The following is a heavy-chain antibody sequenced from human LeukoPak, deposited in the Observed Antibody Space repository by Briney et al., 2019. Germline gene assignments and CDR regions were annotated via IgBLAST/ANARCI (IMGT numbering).Heavy chain of an antibody. CDR3: TTDSYYYDSSGLGLVDY. Sequence: GGSLRLSCAASGFTFSNAWMSWVRQAPGKGLEWVGRIKSKTDGGTTDYAAPVKGRFTISRDDSKNTLYLQMNSLKTEDTAVYYCTTDSYYYDSSGLGLVDYWGPGTLVTVSS. V-gene: IGHV3-15*01. J-gene: IGHJ4*02. CDR1: GFTFSNAW. D-gene: IGHD3-22*01. CDR2: IKSKTDGGTT.